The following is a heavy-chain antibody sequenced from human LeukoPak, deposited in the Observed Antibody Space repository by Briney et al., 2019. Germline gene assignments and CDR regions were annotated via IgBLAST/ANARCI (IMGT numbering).Heavy chain of an antibody. CDR2: ISAYNGNT. V-gene: IGHV1-18*01. D-gene: IGHD3-3*01. CDR1: GYTFTSYG. J-gene: IGHJ4*02. Sequence: ASVKVSCKASGYTFTSYGISWVRQAPGQGLEWMGWISAYNGNTNYAQKLQGRVTMTTDTSTSTAYMELRSLRSDDTAVYYCAREALFGVVIIGEFDYWGQGTLVTVSS. CDR3: AREALFGVVIIGEFDY.